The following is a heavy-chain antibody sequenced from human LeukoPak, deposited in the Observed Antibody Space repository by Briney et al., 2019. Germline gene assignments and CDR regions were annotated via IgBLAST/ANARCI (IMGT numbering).Heavy chain of an antibody. CDR3: AKDGGQRKWRIPTGAGGKLLWFDP. D-gene: IGHD3-16*01. J-gene: IGHJ5*02. CDR2: ISGSGGST. CDR1: GFTFSSYA. Sequence: GGSLRLSCAASGFTFSSYAMSWVRQAPGKGLEWVSAISGSGGSTYYADSVKGRFTISRDNSKNTLYLQMNSLRAEDTAVYYCAKDGGQRKWRIPTGAGGKLLWFDPWGQGTLVTVSS. V-gene: IGHV3-23*01.